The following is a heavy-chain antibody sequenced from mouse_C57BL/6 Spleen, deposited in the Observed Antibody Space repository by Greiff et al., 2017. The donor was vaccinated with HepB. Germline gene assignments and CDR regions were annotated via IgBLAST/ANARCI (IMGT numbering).Heavy chain of an antibody. CDR3: ATTTTVGDFDY. D-gene: IGHD1-1*01. J-gene: IGHJ2*01. Sequence: QVHVKQSGPELVKPGASVKISCKASGYAFSSSWMNWVKQRPGKGLEWIGRIYPGDGDTNYNGKFKGKATLTADKSSSTAYMQISSLTSEDSAVYFYATTTTVGDFDYWGQGTTLTVSS. CDR2: IYPGDGDT. V-gene: IGHV1-82*01. CDR1: GYAFSSSW.